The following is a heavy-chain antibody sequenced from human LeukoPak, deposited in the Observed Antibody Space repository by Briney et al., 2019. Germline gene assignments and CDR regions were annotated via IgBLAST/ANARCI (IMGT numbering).Heavy chain of an antibody. CDR1: GFTFSTYV. CDR2: VSYDGSNK. V-gene: IGHV3-30*19. J-gene: IGHJ4*02. CDR3: ARDFGWLSGFDY. Sequence: GGSLKLSCEASGFTFSTYVMHWVRQAPGEGPEWVALVSYDGSNKYYADSVKGRFSISRDNSKNTLYLQMNSLRGEDTAVYYCARDFGWLSGFDYWGQGTLVTVSS. D-gene: IGHD3-9*01.